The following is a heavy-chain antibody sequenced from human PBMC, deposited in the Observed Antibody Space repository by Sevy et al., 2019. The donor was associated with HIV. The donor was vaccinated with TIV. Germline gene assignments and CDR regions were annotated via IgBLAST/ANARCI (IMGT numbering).Heavy chain of an antibody. CDR1: GFTFSSYA. D-gene: IGHD6-6*01. CDR3: VKDPARPNWFDP. V-gene: IGHV3-64D*06. Sequence: GGSLRLSCSASGFTFSSYAMHWVRQAPGKGLEYVSAIISNGGSTYKADSVKGRFTISRDNSKNTLYLQMSSMRAEDTAVYYCVKDPARPNWFDPWGQGTLVTVSS. J-gene: IGHJ5*02. CDR2: IISNGGST.